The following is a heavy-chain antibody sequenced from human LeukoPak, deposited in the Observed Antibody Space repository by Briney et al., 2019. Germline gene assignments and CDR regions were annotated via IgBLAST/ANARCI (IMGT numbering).Heavy chain of an antibody. CDR2: IKSGGDT. V-gene: IGHV3-66*02. J-gene: IGHJ6*03. D-gene: IGHD1-14*01. CDR1: GIFVSDNY. Sequence: GGSLRLSCAASGIFVSDNYMTWVPQAPGQGLEWVSLIKSGGDTNYADSVKGRFTISRDNSKNTLYLQMNSLRVEDTGVYYCTYPAAEGYHYYYMDVWGKGTTVTVYS. CDR3: TYPAAEGYHYYYMDV.